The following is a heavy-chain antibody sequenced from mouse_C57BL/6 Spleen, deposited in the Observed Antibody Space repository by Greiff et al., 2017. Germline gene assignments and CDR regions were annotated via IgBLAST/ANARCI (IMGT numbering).Heavy chain of an antibody. Sequence: EVKLVESGGGLVKPGGSLKLSCAASGFTFSSYAMSWVRQTPEKRLEWVATISDGGSYTYYPDNVKGRFTISRDNAKNNLYLQMSHLKSEDTAMYYCARGGGSYGNYVGFAYWGQGTLVTVSA. CDR1: GFTFSSYA. CDR2: ISDGGSYT. J-gene: IGHJ3*01. D-gene: IGHD2-1*01. V-gene: IGHV5-4*03. CDR3: ARGGGSYGNYVGFAY.